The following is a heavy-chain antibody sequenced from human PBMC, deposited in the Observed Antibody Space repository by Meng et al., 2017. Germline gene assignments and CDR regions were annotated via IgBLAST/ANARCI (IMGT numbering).Heavy chain of an antibody. CDR3: TRDGYSDCSRTSCFDS. Sequence: VQPWHSGPEFRNPGALVKVSCKASGYTLPSYAINWLRQAPGQVLQWMGCIDTKTGNPTYVPGFTGRLVFSLDTSVSTAYLQISGLKADDTAVYYCTRDGYSDCSRTSCFDSWGQGTLVTVSS. D-gene: IGHD2-2*01. V-gene: IGHV7-4-1*02. CDR1: GYTLPSYA. J-gene: IGHJ4*02. CDR2: IDTKTGNP.